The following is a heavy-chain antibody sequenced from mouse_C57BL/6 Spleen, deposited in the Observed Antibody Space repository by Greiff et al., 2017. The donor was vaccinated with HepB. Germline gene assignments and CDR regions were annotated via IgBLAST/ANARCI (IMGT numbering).Heavy chain of an antibody. V-gene: IGHV1-61*01. J-gene: IGHJ2*01. CDR3: ARAAPYFDY. Sequence: QVQLKQPGAELVRPGSSVKLSCKASGYTFTSYWMDWVKQRPGQGLEWIGNIYPSDSETHYNQKFKDKATLTVDKSSSTAYMQLSSLTSEDSAVYYCARAAPYFDYWGQGTTLTVSS. CDR1: GYTFTSYW. CDR2: IYPSDSET.